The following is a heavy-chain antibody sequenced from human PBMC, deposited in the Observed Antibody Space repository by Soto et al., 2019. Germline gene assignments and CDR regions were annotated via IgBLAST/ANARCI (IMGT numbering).Heavy chain of an antibody. CDR2: INHSGST. CDR1: GGSFSGYY. J-gene: IGHJ4*02. D-gene: IGHD3-9*01. V-gene: IGHV4-34*01. Sequence: QVQLQQWGAGLLKPSETLSLTCTVYGGSFSGYYWSWIRQPPGKGLEWIREINHSGSTNYNPSLKSRVTISVDTSKNQFSLKLSSVTAADTAVYYCARGAGFDWFRAWGQGTLVTVSS. CDR3: ARGAGFDWFRA.